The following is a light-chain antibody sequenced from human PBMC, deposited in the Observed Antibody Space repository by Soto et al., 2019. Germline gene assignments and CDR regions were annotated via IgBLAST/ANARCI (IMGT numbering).Light chain of an antibody. V-gene: IGLV1-51*01. CDR2: DNN. CDR3: GTWDNSLSADV. J-gene: IGLJ1*01. Sequence: QSVLTQPPSVSAAPGQRVTISCSGGGSNIGNNYVSWYQQLPGTAPKLLIYDNNRRPSGIPDRFSGSKSGTSATLGITGLQTGDEADYYCGTWDNSLSADVFGTGTKLTVL. CDR1: GSNIGNNY.